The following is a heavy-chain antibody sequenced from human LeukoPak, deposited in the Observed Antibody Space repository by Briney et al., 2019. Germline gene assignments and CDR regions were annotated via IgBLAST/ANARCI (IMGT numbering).Heavy chain of an antibody. CDR1: GFDFSFYW. Sequence: GGSLRLSCAASGFDFSFYWMSWVRQAPGKGLEWVANIKQDGSETYYLNSVRGRFIISSDNAKNTMFLQMNDLRAKDTAVYYGAKEIDGFDVWGQGTLVTVSS. CDR2: IKQDGSET. J-gene: IGHJ3*01. V-gene: IGHV3-7*04. CDR3: AKEIDGFDV.